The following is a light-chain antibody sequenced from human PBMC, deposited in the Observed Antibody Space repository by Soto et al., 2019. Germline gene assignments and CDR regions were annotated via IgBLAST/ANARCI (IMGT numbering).Light chain of an antibody. CDR2: AAS. CDR1: QGISSY. CDR3: QQYYSYPPYT. Sequence: AIRMTQSPSSFSASTGDRVTITCRASQGISSYLAWYQQKPGKAPKLLIYAASTLQSGVPSRFSGNGSGTDFNLTISCLQSEDFATYYCQQYYSYPPYTVAQGTKLQI. J-gene: IGKJ2*01. V-gene: IGKV1-8*01.